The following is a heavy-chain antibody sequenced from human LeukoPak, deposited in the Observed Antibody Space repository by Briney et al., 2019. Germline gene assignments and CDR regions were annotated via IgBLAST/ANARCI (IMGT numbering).Heavy chain of an antibody. CDR2: IYTSGST. CDR1: GGSISSYY. J-gene: IGHJ4*02. V-gene: IGHV4-4*07. Sequence: PSETLSLTCTVSGGSISSYYWSWIRQPAGKGLEWIGRIYTSGSTNYNPSLKSRVTMSVDTSKNQFSLKLSSVTAADTAVYYCARGAYYDYVWGSYRYIFDYWGQGTLVTVSS. CDR3: ARGAYYDYVWGSYRYIFDY. D-gene: IGHD3-16*02.